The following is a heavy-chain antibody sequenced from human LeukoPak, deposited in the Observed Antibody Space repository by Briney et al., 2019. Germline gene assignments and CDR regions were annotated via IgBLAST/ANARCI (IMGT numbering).Heavy chain of an antibody. V-gene: IGHV3-23*01. CDR3: AKGPHGGVDY. CDR2: ISGSGAGT. Sequence: HPGGSLRLSCAASGFTFSSYEMNWVRQAPGKGLQWVSTISGSGAGTYYADSVKGRFTISRDNSKNTLFLQMNSLRADDTAVYYCAKGPHGGVDYWGQGTLVTVSS. D-gene: IGHD4-23*01. CDR1: GFTFSSYE. J-gene: IGHJ4*02.